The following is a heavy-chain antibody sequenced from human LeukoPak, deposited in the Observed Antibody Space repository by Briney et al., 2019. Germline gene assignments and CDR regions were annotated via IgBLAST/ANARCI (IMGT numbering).Heavy chain of an antibody. CDR2: ISSSGSTI. Sequence: GGSLRLSCAASGFTFSDYYMSWIRQAPGKGLEWVSYISSSGSTIYCADSVKGRFAISRDNAKNSLYLQMNSLRAEDTAVYYCATGPTGCSSTSCYGGFDYWGQGTLVTVSS. CDR3: ATGPTGCSSTSCYGGFDY. V-gene: IGHV3-11*04. D-gene: IGHD2-2*01. J-gene: IGHJ4*02. CDR1: GFTFSDYY.